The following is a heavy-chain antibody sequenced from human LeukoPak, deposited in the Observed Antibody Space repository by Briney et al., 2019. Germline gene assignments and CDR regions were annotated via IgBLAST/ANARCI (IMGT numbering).Heavy chain of an antibody. CDR3: ARAGIGSYDY. CDR1: GFTFSSYW. CDR2: INSDGSNT. V-gene: IGHV3-74*01. J-gene: IGHJ4*02. Sequence: PGGSLRLSCVASGFTFSSYWMHWVRQAPGKGLVGVSRINSDGSNTRYADSVKGRFTISRDNAKNTLYLQMNSLRAEDTAVYYCARAGIGSYDYWGQGTLVTVSS. D-gene: IGHD1-26*01.